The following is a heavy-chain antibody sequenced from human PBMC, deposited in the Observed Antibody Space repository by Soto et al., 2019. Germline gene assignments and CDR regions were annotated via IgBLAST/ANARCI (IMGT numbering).Heavy chain of an antibody. V-gene: IGHV3-33*01. J-gene: IGHJ3*02. CDR2: IWYDESNK. CDR1: GFTFSSYG. Sequence: PGGSLRLSCAPSGFTFSSYGMHWARQAPGKGLEWVAVIWYDESNKVYADSVKGRFTISRDNSKNTLYLQMNSLRAEDTAAYYCARDLSGDYGALDTWGQGTMVTVSS. CDR3: ARDLSGDYGALDT. D-gene: IGHD4-17*01.